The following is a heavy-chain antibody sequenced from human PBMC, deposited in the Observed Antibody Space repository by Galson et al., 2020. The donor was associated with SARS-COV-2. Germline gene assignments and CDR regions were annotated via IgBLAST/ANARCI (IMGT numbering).Heavy chain of an antibody. CDR2: VSYSDYFK. D-gene: IGHD2-15*01. J-gene: IGHJ4*02. CDR3: GRESGGAQFDL. CDR1: RFTISNYV. V-gene: IGHV3-30*14. Sequence: GGSLRLSCTASRFTISNYVGHWVRQAPGKGLEWLAAVSYSDYFKFYADSVKGRFTISRDTSKNTVFLQVNSLTVEDTGLYFCGRESGGAQFDLWGQGTLVTVSS.